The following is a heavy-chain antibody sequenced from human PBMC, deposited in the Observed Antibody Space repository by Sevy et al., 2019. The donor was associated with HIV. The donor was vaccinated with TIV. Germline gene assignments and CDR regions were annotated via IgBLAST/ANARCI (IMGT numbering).Heavy chain of an antibody. V-gene: IGHV3-11*06. J-gene: IGHJ4*02. CDR3: ARVRFDSGSFYFDY. CDR1: GFTFNDYY. Sequence: GGSLRLSCAASGFTFNDYYMSWIRQAPGKGLEWLSYMSSRSSYTKYADSVKGRFTISRDNAKNSLFLQVNSLRAEDTAVYYCARVRFDSGSFYFDYWGQGTLVTVSS. CDR2: MSSRSSYT. D-gene: IGHD1-26*01.